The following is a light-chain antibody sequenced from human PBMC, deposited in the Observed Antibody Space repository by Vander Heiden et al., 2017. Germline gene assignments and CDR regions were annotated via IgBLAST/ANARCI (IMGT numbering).Light chain of an antibody. CDR3: QSYDSSTWV. J-gene: IGLJ3*02. V-gene: IGLV6-57*04. Sequence: FMLTQPHSVSESPGETVTISCTRRSGSIASNYLQWYQQRPSSAPTTVIYEENQRPSGVPDPFSGSSDSSSNAASLTISGLKTEDEADYYCQSYDSSTWVFGGGTKLTVL. CDR1: SGSIASNY. CDR2: EEN.